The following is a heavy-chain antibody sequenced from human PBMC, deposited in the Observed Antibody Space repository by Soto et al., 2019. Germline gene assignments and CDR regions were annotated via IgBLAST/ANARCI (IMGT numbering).Heavy chain of an antibody. V-gene: IGHV4-34*01. CDR3: ARDKITGLFDY. CDR1: GGSISSGGYY. Sequence: PSETLSLTCAVSGGSISSGGYYWTWIRQPPGTGLEWIGEINHSGSTNYNPSLKSRVTTSVDTSKNQFSLKLTSVTAADTAVYYCARDKITGLFDYWGQGTLVTVSS. CDR2: INHSGST. D-gene: IGHD2-8*02. J-gene: IGHJ4*02.